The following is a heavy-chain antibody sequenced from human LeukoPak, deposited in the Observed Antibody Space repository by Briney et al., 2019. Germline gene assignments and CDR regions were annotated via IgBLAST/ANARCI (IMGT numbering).Heavy chain of an antibody. CDR3: AKDGSAGTTPPFFDH. Sequence: GGSLRLSCAASGFTFDDYALHWVRQAPGKGLEWVSGISWNSGSIGYADSVKGRFTISRDNAKNSLYLQMNSLRAEDTALYYCAKDGSAGTTPPFFDHWGQGTLVTVSS. V-gene: IGHV3-9*01. D-gene: IGHD1-7*01. CDR2: ISWNSGSI. J-gene: IGHJ4*02. CDR1: GFTFDDYA.